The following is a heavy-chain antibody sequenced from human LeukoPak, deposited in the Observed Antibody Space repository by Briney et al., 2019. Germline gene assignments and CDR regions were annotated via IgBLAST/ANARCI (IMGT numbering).Heavy chain of an antibody. CDR2: INHSGST. J-gene: IGHJ5*02. CDR1: GGSFSGYY. V-gene: IGHV4-34*01. D-gene: IGHD3-3*01. CDR3: ARDPTYYDLGWFDP. Sequence: SETLSLTCAVYGGSFSGYYWSWLRQPPGKGLEWIGEINHSGSTNYNPSLKSRVTISVDTSKNQFSLKLSSVTAADTAVYYCARDPTYYDLGWFDPWGQGTLVTVSS.